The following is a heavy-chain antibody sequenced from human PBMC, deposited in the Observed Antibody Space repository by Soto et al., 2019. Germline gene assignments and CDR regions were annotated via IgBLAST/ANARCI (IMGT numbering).Heavy chain of an antibody. V-gene: IGHV4-31*03. CDR1: GASIYRGGCY. CDR3: AISVFP. J-gene: IGHJ5*02. Sequence: VSLTCSLSGASIYRGGCYWNWISQHPGKGLEWIGYIYYIGSTYYNPSLKSRVTISLDTSKNQFSLKLSSVTAADTAVYYCAISVFPRGQATLVTVSS. CDR2: IYYIGST.